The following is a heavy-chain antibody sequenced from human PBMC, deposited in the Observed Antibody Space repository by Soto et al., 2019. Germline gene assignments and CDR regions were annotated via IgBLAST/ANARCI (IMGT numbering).Heavy chain of an antibody. D-gene: IGHD6-13*01. CDR2: IYYSGST. Sequence: SDTLSLTCTVPGVSITSYYWSWIRQPPGKGLEWIGYIYYSGSTNYNPSLKSRVTISVDTSKNQFSLKLSSVTAADTAVYYCAREGVSSRWYNYYGMDVWGQGTTVT. CDR1: GVSITSYY. J-gene: IGHJ6*02. CDR3: AREGVSSRWYNYYGMDV. V-gene: IGHV4-59*01.